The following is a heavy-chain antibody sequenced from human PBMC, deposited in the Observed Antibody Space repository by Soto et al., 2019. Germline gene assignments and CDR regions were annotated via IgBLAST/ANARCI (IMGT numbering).Heavy chain of an antibody. Sequence: QVQLQESGPGLVKPSETLSLTCSVSGGSVSNASFYWTWIRQAPGTGLEYIGYIFYTGVTNYNPSLSSRVTISLDTSNNHFSLKLNSMTAADTAVYYCVRGLDSSWYADLWGRGTLVTVSS. V-gene: IGHV4-61*03. D-gene: IGHD3-22*01. J-gene: IGHJ2*01. CDR1: GGSVSNASFY. CDR3: VRGLDSSWYADL. CDR2: IFYTGVT.